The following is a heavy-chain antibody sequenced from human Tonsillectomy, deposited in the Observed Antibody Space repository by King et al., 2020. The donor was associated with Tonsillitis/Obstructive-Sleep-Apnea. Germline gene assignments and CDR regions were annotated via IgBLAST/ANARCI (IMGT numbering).Heavy chain of an antibody. CDR2: ISSSGSTI. Sequence: VQLVESGGGLVQPGGSLRLSCAASGFTFSSYEMNWVRQAPGKGLEWVSYISSSGSTIYYADSVKGRFTISRDNAKNSLYLQMNSLRAEDTAVYYCARGAPWEVGAIGYWGQGTLVTVSS. CDR3: ARGAPWEVGAIGY. J-gene: IGHJ4*02. CDR1: GFTFSSYE. V-gene: IGHV3-48*03. D-gene: IGHD1-26*01.